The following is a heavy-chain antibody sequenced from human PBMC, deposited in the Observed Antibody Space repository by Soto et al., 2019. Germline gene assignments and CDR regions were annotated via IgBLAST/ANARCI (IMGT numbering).Heavy chain of an antibody. D-gene: IGHD1-26*01. V-gene: IGHV4-61*01. CDR1: DASVWSDSYF. CDR2: ISHTGDT. CDR3: ARIVVGVTVDL. J-gene: IGHJ4*02. Sequence: SETLSLTCTVSDASVWSDSYFWTWIRQPPGKGLEWIAYISHTGDTNYNPSLKSRVTISIDTSSNQFSLTVTSVTAADTAVYFCARIVVGVTVDLWGQGSLVTVSS.